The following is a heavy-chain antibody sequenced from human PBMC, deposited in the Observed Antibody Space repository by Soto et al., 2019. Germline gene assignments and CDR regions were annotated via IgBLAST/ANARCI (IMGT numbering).Heavy chain of an antibody. Sequence: WGALEISCVASGLSFRDYTMTWVRQAPGKGLDWVSTISTSSSNIFYAASVKGRFTVSRDNAKNSLYLQMDNLRAEDTAVYFCERGLGGVPVEADFDYWGQGTLVTVSS. V-gene: IGHV3-21*01. CDR3: ERGLGGVPVEADFDY. D-gene: IGHD3-10*01. J-gene: IGHJ4*02. CDR2: ISTSSSNI. CDR1: GLSFRDYT.